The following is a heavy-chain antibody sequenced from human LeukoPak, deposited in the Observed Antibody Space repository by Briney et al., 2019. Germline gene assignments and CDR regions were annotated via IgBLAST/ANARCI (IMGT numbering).Heavy chain of an antibody. CDR3: ARHDYIQGGVY. V-gene: IGHV4-4*09. Sequence: PSETLSLTCAVYGGSFSGYYWSWIRQPPGKGLEWIGYIYTSGSTNYNPSLKSRVTISVDTSKNQFSLKLSSVTAADTAVYYCARHDYIQGGVYWGQGTLVTVSS. CDR1: GGSFSGYY. D-gene: IGHD4-11*01. J-gene: IGHJ4*02. CDR2: IYTSGST.